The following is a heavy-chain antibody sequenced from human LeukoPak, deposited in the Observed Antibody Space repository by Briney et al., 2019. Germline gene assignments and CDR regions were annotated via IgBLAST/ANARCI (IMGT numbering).Heavy chain of an antibody. CDR3: ARNNGMDV. V-gene: IGHV3-7*03. J-gene: IGHJ6*02. Sequence: GGSLRLSCAASGFDLSSHWMTWVRQVPGRGPEWVANVNRDGSETYYLDSVKGRFTISKDNAKNPLYLQMNSLRAEDTALYHCARNNGMDVWGQGTTVIVSS. CDR1: GFDLSSHW. CDR2: VNRDGSET.